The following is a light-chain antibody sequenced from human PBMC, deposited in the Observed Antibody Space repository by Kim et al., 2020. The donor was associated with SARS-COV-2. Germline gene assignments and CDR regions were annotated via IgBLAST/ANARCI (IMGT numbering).Light chain of an antibody. J-gene: IGKJ5*01. CDR3: LQHNTYPIT. CDR1: QDIRND. V-gene: IGKV1-17*01. Sequence: ASVGDRVTITYRASQDIRNDLGWYQQNPGRAPKRLIYGASSLQSGVPSRFSGSGSGTEFTLTISSVQPEDFATYFCLQHNTYPITFGQGTRLEIK. CDR2: GAS.